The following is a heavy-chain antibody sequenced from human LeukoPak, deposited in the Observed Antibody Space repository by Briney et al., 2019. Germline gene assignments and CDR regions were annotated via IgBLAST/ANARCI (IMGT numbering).Heavy chain of an antibody. CDR2: IYHSGST. J-gene: IGHJ4*02. CDR3: ARPIAIPYYYDSRAHYWGH. Sequence: SETLSLTCAVSGYSISSGYYWGWIRQPPGQGLEWIGRIYHSGSTYYNPSLKSRVTISVDTPKNQFSLKLSSVTAADTAVYYCARPIAIPYYYDSRAHYWGHWGQGTLVTVSS. D-gene: IGHD3-22*01. V-gene: IGHV4-38-2*01. CDR1: GYSISSGYY.